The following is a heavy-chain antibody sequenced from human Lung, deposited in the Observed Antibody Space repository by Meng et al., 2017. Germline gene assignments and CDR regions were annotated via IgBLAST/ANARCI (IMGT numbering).Heavy chain of an antibody. Sequence: GRLEPWGAGLLTPSETLSLTCVVSGGSVSDYYWSWIRQPPGKGLEWIGEINHSGSTNYNPSLESRATISVDTSQNNLSLKLSSVTAADSAVYYCARGPTTMAHDFDYWGQGTLVTVSS. D-gene: IGHD4-11*01. CDR3: ARGPTTMAHDFDY. CDR1: GGSVSDYY. J-gene: IGHJ4*02. CDR2: INHSGST. V-gene: IGHV4-34*01.